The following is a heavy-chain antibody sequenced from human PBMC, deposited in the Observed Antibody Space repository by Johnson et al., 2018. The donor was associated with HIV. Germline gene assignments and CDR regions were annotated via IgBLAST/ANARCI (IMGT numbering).Heavy chain of an antibody. Sequence: QVQLVESGGGVVRPGGSLRLSCAASGFTFDDYGMNWVRQAPGKGLEWVAVISYDEPNKSYADSVNGRFSISSDNSKNTLSLQMNSLRGEDTGVYYCARWLIYCTGGVCYKARDAFDIWGQGTMVTVSS. V-gene: IGHV3-30*03. D-gene: IGHD2-8*02. CDR1: GFTFDDYG. J-gene: IGHJ3*02. CDR2: ISYDEPNK. CDR3: ARWLIYCTGGVCYKARDAFDI.